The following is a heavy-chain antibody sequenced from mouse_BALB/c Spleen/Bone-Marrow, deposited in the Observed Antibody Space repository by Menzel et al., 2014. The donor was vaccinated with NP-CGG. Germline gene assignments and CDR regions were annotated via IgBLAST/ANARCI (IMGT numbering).Heavy chain of an antibody. CDR2: IYPGDGDT. CDR1: GYAFSSSW. V-gene: IGHV1-82*01. D-gene: IGHD1-1*01. J-gene: IGHJ3*01. Sequence: LVESGPELVKPGASVKISCKASGYAFSSSWMNWVKQRPGQGLEWIGRIYPGDGDTNYNGKFKGKATLTADKSSSTAYMQLSSLTSVDSAVYFCASGSSSFAHWGQGTLATVSA. CDR3: ASGSSSFAH.